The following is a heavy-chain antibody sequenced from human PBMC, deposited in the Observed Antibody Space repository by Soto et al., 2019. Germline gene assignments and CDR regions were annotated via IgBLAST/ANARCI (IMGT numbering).Heavy chain of an antibody. CDR1: GFTFSSYA. D-gene: IGHD2-15*01. V-gene: IGHV3-23*01. Sequence: GGSLRLSFSASGFTFSSYAMSWVRQAPWKGLEWVSAISGSGGSTYYADSVKGRFTISRDNSKNTLYLQMNSLRAEDTAVYYCAKVQGGCSGGSCYYYYYGMDVWGQGTTVTVSS. CDR3: AKVQGGCSGGSCYYYYYGMDV. J-gene: IGHJ6*02. CDR2: ISGSGGST.